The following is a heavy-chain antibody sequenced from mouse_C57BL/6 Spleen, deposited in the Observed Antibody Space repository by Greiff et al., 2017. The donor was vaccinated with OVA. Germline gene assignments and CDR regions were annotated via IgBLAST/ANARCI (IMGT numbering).Heavy chain of an antibody. CDR2: FHPGSGSI. CDR1: GYTFTEYT. D-gene: IGHD2-10*02. V-gene: IGHV1-62-2*01. CDR3: ARHEDLYGNYWYFDV. J-gene: IGHJ1*03. Sequence: VQLQQSGAELVKPGASVKLSCKASGYTFTEYTIHWVKQRSGQGLEWIGWFHPGSGSIKYNEKFKDKATLTADKSSSTVYMEVSRLTSEDSSVYFCARHEDLYGNYWYFDVWGTGTTVTVSS.